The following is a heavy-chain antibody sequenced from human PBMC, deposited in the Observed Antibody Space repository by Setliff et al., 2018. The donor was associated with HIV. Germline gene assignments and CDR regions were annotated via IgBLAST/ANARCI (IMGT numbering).Heavy chain of an antibody. Sequence: GASVKVSCKASGYTFTGYYMHWVRQAPGQGLEWMGWINPNNGGTNYAQKFQGRVTMTRDTSISTAYMELSRLRSDDTAVYYCAKDRGFGELSYYMDVWGKGTTVTVSS. V-gene: IGHV1-2*02. D-gene: IGHD3-10*01. CDR2: INPNNGGT. J-gene: IGHJ6*03. CDR3: AKDRGFGELSYYMDV. CDR1: GYTFTGYY.